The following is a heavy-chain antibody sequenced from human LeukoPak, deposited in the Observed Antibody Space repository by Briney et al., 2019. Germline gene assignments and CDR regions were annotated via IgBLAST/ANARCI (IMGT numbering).Heavy chain of an antibody. CDR1: GFTFSSYA. D-gene: IGHD6-19*01. CDR2: ISYDGSNK. Sequence: PGGSLRLSCAASGFTFSSYAMHWVRQAPGKGLEWVAVISYDGSNKYYADSVKGRFTISRESAKNSLYLQMNSLGAGDTAVYYCARALSYSSGWYGGGMDVWGQGTTVTVSS. V-gene: IGHV3-30*14. J-gene: IGHJ6*02. CDR3: ARALSYSSGWYGGGMDV.